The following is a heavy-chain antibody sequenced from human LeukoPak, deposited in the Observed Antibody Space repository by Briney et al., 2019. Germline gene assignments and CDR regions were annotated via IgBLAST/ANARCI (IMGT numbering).Heavy chain of an antibody. CDR1: GYTFTGNY. CDR2: INPNSGGT. CDR3: SRDSGYCSGGSCWYFDF. J-gene: IGHJ4*02. V-gene: IGHV1-2*02. D-gene: IGHD2-15*01. Sequence: GASVKVSCKASGYTFTGNYIHWVRQAPGQGLEWMGWINPNSGGTNYAQKFQGRVTMTRDTSMSTAYMELSGLRSDDTAVYYCSRDSGYCSGGSCWYFDFWGQGTLVTVSA.